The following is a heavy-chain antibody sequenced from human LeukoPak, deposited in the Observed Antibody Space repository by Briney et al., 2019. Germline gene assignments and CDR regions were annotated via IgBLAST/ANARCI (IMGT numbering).Heavy chain of an antibody. J-gene: IGHJ5*02. Sequence: GGSLRLSCAASGFTVSNSYMSWVRQAPGKGLEWVSFIYSGGSTNYADSVKGRFTISRDNSKNTLYLQMNSLRAEDTAVYYCARAVDTAMAPWGQGTLVTVSS. V-gene: IGHV3-53*05. CDR3: ARAVDTAMAP. D-gene: IGHD5-18*01. CDR1: GFTVSNSY. CDR2: IYSGGST.